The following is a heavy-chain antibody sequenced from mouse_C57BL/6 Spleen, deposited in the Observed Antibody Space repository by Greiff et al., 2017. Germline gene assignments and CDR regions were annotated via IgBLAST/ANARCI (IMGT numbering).Heavy chain of an antibody. CDR2: IDPTSGGT. D-gene: IGHD1-1*01. J-gene: IGHJ2*01. Sequence: QVQLQQPGAELVKPGASVKLSCKASGYTFTSYWMHWVKQRPGRGLEWIGRIDPTSGGTYYNEKFKSKATLTVAKPSRTAYMHLSSLTSEDTAVYYCARGTTVGYYVDYWGQGTTLTVSS. V-gene: IGHV1-72*01. CDR3: ARGTTVGYYVDY. CDR1: GYTFTSYW.